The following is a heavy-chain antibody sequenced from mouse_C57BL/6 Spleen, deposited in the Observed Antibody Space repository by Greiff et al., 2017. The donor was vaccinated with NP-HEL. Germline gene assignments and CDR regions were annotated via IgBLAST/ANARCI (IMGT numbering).Heavy chain of an antibody. CDR1: GYTFTSYW. Sequence: QVQLQQPGAELVKPGASVKMSCKASGYTFTSYWITWVKQRPGQGLEWIGDIYPGSGSTNYNEKFKSKATLTVDKSSSTAYMQLSSLTSEDSAVYYCARGGVLRRGCFDYWGQGTTLTVSS. D-gene: IGHD1-1*01. J-gene: IGHJ2*01. CDR2: IYPGSGST. V-gene: IGHV1-55*01. CDR3: ARGGVLRRGCFDY.